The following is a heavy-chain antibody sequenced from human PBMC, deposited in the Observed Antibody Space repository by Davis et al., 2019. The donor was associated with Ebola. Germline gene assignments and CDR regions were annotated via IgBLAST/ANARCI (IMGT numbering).Heavy chain of an antibody. D-gene: IGHD3-9*01. V-gene: IGHV3-30*18. CDR2: VSHDGSKK. CDR1: GFTFSNYG. J-gene: IGHJ4*02. CDR3: AKEEMTGPGDY. Sequence: PGGSLRLSCAASGFTFSNYGMHWVRQAPGKGLEWVAIVSHDGSKKYYADSVRGRFTISRDNSKKTLYLEMNSLRADDTAVYFCAKEEMTGPGDYWGQGTLVTVSS.